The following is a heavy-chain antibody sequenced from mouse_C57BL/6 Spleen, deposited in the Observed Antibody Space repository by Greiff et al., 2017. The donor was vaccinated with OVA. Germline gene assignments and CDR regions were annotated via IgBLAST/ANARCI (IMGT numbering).Heavy chain of an antibody. D-gene: IGHD2-1*01. CDR3: AASKGNYGNLDY. V-gene: IGHV1-26*01. CDR1: GYTFTDYY. CDR2: INPNNGGT. Sequence: VQLKQSGPELVKPGASVKISCKASGYTFTDYYMNWVKQSHGKSLEWIGDINPNNGGTSYNQKFKGKATLTVDKSSSTAYMELRSLTSEDSAVYYCAASKGNYGNLDYWGQGTTLTVSS. J-gene: IGHJ2*01.